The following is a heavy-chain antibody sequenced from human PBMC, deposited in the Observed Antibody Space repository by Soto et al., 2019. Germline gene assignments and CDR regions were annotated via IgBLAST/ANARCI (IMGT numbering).Heavy chain of an antibody. J-gene: IGHJ4*02. CDR1: GGSVSSGSYY. CDR3: ARDQRWYSGSYYDPYYCDY. D-gene: IGHD1-26*01. Sequence: QVQLQESGPGLVKPSETLSLTCTVSGGSVSSGSYYWSWIRQPPGKGLEWIGYIYYSGSTNYNPSLQSRVAISVDTSKTQCSLKRSSVTAADTAVYYCARDQRWYSGSYYDPYYCDYWGQGTLVTVSS. V-gene: IGHV4-61*01. CDR2: IYYSGST.